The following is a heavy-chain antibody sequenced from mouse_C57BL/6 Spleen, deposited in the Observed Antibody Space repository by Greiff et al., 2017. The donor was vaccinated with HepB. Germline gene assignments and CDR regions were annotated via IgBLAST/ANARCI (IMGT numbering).Heavy chain of an antibody. CDR1: GYAFSSSW. CDR2: IYPGDGDT. CDR3: ANKPITTVVATDDFDY. Sequence: VQLQQSGPELVKPGASVKISCKASGYAFSSSWMNWVKQRPGKGLEWIGRIYPGDGDTNYNGKFKGKATLTADKSSSTAYMQHSHLTSEDSAVYFCANKPITTVVATDDFDYWGQGTTLTVSS. V-gene: IGHV1-82*01. D-gene: IGHD1-1*01. J-gene: IGHJ2*01.